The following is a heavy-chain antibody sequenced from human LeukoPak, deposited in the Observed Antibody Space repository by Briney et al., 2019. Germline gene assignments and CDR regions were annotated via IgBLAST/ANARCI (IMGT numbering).Heavy chain of an antibody. D-gene: IGHD6-6*01. Sequence: SETLSLTCTVSGGSISSYYWSWIRQPPGKGLEWIGYIYYSGSTNYNPSLKSRATISVDTSKNQFSLKLSSVTAADTAVYYCARHFDSSSSFCFDYWGQGTLVTVSS. CDR2: IYYSGST. V-gene: IGHV4-59*01. CDR3: ARHFDSSSSFCFDY. CDR1: GGSISSYY. J-gene: IGHJ4*02.